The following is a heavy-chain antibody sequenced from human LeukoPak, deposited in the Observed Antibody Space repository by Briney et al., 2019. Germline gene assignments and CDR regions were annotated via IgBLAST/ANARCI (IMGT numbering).Heavy chain of an antibody. CDR3: ARARSRGYSYGSFDY. CDR2: IKLDGSEK. CDR1: GFTFSSYS. J-gene: IGHJ4*02. D-gene: IGHD5-18*01. Sequence: GGSLRLSCAASGFTFSSYSMNWVRQAPGKGLEWVANIKLDGSEKYYVESVKGRFTISRDNAKNSLYLQMNSLRAEDTAVYYCARARSRGYSYGSFDYWGQGTLVTVSS. V-gene: IGHV3-7*01.